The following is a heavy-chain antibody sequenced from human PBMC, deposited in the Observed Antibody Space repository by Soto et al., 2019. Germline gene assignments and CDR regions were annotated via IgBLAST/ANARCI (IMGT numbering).Heavy chain of an antibody. CDR3: AREGRKYYDYIWGSYRRDAFDI. CDR2: IYSGGST. CDR1: GFTVSSNY. D-gene: IGHD3-16*02. V-gene: IGHV3-66*01. Sequence: GGSLRLSCAASGFTVSSNYMSWVRQAPGKGLEWVSVIYSGGSTYYADSVKGRFTISRDNSKNTLYLQMNSLRAEDTAVYYCAREGRKYYDYIWGSYRRDAFDIWGQGTMVTVSS. J-gene: IGHJ3*02.